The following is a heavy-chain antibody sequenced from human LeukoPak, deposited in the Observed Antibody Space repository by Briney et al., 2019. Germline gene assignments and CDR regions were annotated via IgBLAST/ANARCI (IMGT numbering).Heavy chain of an antibody. Sequence: SETLSLTCTVSGGSISSYYWSWIRQPPGKGLEWIGYIHYSGSTNYNPSLKSRVTISVDTSKNQFSLKLSSVTAADTAVYYCARGKRGWYNYYYGMDVWGQGTTVTVSS. J-gene: IGHJ6*02. D-gene: IGHD6-19*01. V-gene: IGHV4-59*01. CDR2: IHYSGST. CDR1: GGSISSYY. CDR3: ARGKRGWYNYYYGMDV.